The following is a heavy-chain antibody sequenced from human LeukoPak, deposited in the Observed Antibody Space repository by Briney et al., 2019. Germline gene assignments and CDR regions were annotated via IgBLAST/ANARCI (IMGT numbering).Heavy chain of an antibody. Sequence: SQTLSLTCAISGDSVSSNSAAWNWIRQSPSRGLEWLGRTYYRSKWYNDYAVPVKSRITINPDTSKNQFSLQLNSVTPEDTAVYYCARDIAAAGNPSLDYWGQGTLVTVSS. D-gene: IGHD6-13*01. CDR1: GDSVSSNSAA. V-gene: IGHV6-1*01. J-gene: IGHJ4*02. CDR2: TYYRSKWYN. CDR3: ARDIAAAGNPSLDY.